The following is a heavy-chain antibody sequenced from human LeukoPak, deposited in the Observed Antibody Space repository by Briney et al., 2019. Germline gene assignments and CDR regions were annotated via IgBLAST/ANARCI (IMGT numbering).Heavy chain of an antibody. D-gene: IGHD5-18*01. J-gene: IGHJ4*02. CDR3: ARALGYSYGYSWYFDY. Sequence: SVKVSCKASGGTFSSYAISWVRQAPGQGLEWMGGIIPIFGTANYAQKFQGRVTITTDESTSTAYMELSSLRPEDTAVYYCARALGYSYGYSWYFDYWGQGTLVTVSS. CDR1: GGTFSSYA. CDR2: IIPIFGTA. V-gene: IGHV1-69*05.